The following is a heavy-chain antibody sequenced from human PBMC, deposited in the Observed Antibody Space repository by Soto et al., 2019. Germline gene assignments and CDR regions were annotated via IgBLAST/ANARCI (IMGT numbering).Heavy chain of an antibody. CDR2: ISYSGST. CDR3: ARDHMLRGVENGVVLWVYYYMDV. CDR1: GGSISSGDYY. J-gene: IGHJ6*03. V-gene: IGHV4-31*03. D-gene: IGHD3-10*01. Sequence: QVQLQESGPGLVKPSQTLSLTCTVSGGSISSGDYYWSWIRQHPGKGLEWIGHISYSGSTSYSPSLKSRVAISVDTSKNQLYLKLSSVTAADTAVYYCARDHMLRGVENGVVLWVYYYMDVWGKGTTVTVSS.